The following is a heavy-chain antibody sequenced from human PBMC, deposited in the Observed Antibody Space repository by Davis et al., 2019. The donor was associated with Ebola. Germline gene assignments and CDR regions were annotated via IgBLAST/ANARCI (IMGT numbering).Heavy chain of an antibody. J-gene: IGHJ6*02. CDR1: GFTFDDYA. D-gene: IGHD2-2*01. CDR3: AKESFVVVPAAILADYYYYYGMDV. V-gene: IGHV3-9*01. Sequence: SLKISCAASGFTFDDYAMHWVRQAPGKGLEWVSGISWNSGSIGYADSVKGRFTISRDNAKNSLYLQMNSLRAEDTALYYCAKESFVVVPAAILADYYYYYGMDVWGQGTTVTVSS. CDR2: ISWNSGSI.